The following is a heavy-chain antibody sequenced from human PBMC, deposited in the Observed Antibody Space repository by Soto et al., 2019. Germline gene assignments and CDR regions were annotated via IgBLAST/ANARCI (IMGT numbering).Heavy chain of an antibody. Sequence: GGSLRVSCAASGFSFGSYALSWVRQAPGKGLEWVSTISGSDGKTFYADSVKGRFSISRDTSQSTLYLQMNSLRADDTAMYYCARWSYLDYWGQGTRVTV. CDR1: GFSFGSYA. J-gene: IGHJ4*02. D-gene: IGHD3-3*01. V-gene: IGHV3-23*01. CDR3: ARWSYLDY. CDR2: ISGSDGKT.